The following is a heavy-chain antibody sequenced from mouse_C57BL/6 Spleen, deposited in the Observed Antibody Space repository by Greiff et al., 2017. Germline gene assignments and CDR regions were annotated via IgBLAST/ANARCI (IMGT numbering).Heavy chain of an antibody. V-gene: IGHV1-69*01. CDR1: GYTFTSYW. Sequence: QVQLQQPGAELVMPGASVKLSCKASGYTFTSYWMHWVKQRPGQGLEWIGEIDPSDSYTNYNQQFKGQSTLTVDKSSSTAYMQLSSLTSEDSAVYYCARNYGSRPLYYFDYWGQGTTLTVSS. D-gene: IGHD1-1*01. CDR3: ARNYGSRPLYYFDY. CDR2: IDPSDSYT. J-gene: IGHJ2*01.